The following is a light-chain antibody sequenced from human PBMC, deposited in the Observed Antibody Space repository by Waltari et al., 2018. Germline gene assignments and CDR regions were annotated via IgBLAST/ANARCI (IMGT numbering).Light chain of an antibody. J-gene: IGLJ3*02. Sequence: QTVVTQEPSLSVSPGGTVTLTCALSSGSVSSTSSPTWYQQTPGQPPRTLVYKGISRSSGVPDRFSGPIRGNTAALTITGAQADDESDYYCSMYMGSGVWVFGGGTKLTVL. V-gene: IGLV8-61*01. CDR2: KGI. CDR3: SMYMGSGVWV. CDR1: SGSVSSTSS.